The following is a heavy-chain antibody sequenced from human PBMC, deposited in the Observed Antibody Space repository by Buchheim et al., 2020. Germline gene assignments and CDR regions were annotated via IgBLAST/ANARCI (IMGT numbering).Heavy chain of an antibody. CDR1: GFTFSSAA. CDR2: ISISGDTT. CDR3: AKEIRPNDF. Sequence: EVQLVESGGGLVQPGGSLRLSCEVSGFTFSSAAMSWVRQAPGKGLEWVSFISISGDTTNYADSVMDRFTISRDKCMNTLYLQMNSLRAEDTAVYYCAKEIRPNDFWGQGTL. V-gene: IGHV3-23*04. J-gene: IGHJ4*02.